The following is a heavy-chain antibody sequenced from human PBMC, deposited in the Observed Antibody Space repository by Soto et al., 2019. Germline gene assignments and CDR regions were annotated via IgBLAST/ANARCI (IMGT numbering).Heavy chain of an antibody. CDR2: ISGSGGST. V-gene: IGHV3-23*01. CDR1: GXTFSSYA. J-gene: IGHJ4*02. Sequence: GGSLRLSCAASGXTFSSYAMSWVRQAPGKGLEWVSAISGSGGSTYYADPVKGRFTISRDNSKNTLYLQMNSLRAEDTAVYYCAKTRAAADPAYYFDYWGQGTLVTVSS. D-gene: IGHD6-13*01. CDR3: AKTRAAADPAYYFDY.